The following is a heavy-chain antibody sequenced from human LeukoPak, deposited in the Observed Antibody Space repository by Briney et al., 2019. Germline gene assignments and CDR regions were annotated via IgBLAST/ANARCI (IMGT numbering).Heavy chain of an antibody. V-gene: IGHV5-51*01. CDR2: IYPGDTDT. J-gene: IGHJ4*02. CDR1: GYRFTSYW. D-gene: IGHD3-22*01. Sequence: GESLKISCKGSGYRFTSYWIVWVRQMPGKGLEWMGTIYPGDTDTRYSPSFQGQVTISADKSISTAYLQWSSPKASDTAMYFCARQVSTSRFYYDTSGPGAFWFDYWGQGTLVTVSS. CDR3: ARQVSTSRFYYDTSGPGAFWFDY.